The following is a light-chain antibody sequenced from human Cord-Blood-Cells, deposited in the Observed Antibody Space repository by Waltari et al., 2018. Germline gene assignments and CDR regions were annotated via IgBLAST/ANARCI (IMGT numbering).Light chain of an antibody. Sequence: EIVLTQSPGTLSLSPGERATLSCRASRSVSSSYLAWYQQKPGQPPRLLIYGASSRATGIPDRFSGSGSGTDFTLTISRLEPEDFAVYYCQQYGSSPWTFGQGTKVEIK. CDR3: QQYGSSPWT. CDR2: GAS. CDR1: RSVSSSY. V-gene: IGKV3-20*01. J-gene: IGKJ1*01.